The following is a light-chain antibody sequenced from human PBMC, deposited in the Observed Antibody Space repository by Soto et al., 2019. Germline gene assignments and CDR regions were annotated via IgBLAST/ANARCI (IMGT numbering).Light chain of an antibody. CDR3: RQRSNWPLT. Sequence: VLTQSPATVSVSPGERATLSCRASQSIGSNLAWYQQKPGQAPRLLISGASTRATGIPARFSGSGSGTDFTLAISSLEPEDFAVYYCRQRSNWPLTCGQGTRLEI. J-gene: IGKJ5*01. CDR2: GAS. V-gene: IGKV3-11*01. CDR1: QSIGSN.